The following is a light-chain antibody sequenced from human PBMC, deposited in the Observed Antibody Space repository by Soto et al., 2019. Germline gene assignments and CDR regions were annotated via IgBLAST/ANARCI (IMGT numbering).Light chain of an antibody. CDR3: QQSYSTPWT. CDR2: DAS. CDR1: QSISSW. J-gene: IGKJ1*01. Sequence: IQMTLSPSSLSAYVEDRVTITCRASQSISSWLAWYQQKPGKAPKLLIYDASTLESGVPSRFSGSGSETEFTLTISSRQPEDFATYYCQQSYSTPWTFGQGTKVDIK. V-gene: IGKV1-5*01.